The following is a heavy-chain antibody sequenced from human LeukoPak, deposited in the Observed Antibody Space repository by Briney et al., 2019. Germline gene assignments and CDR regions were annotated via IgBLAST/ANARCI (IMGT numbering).Heavy chain of an antibody. J-gene: IGHJ4*02. CDR3: ARHLSGTTMSHYFDF. CDR1: GFIFGSYW. D-gene: IGHD1-1*01. CDR2: IYSSGNT. Sequence: GSLRLSCAASGFIFGSYWMNWVRQSPGKGLEWIASIYSSGNTHSNPSLKSRVSISVDTSKNQVSLKLYSVTASDAAIYYCARHLSGTTMSHYFDFWGQGTLVTVSS. V-gene: IGHV4-39*01.